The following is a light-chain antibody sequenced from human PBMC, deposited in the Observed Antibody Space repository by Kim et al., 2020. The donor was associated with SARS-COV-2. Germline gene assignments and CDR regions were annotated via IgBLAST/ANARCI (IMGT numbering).Light chain of an antibody. Sequence: ALRQTANITCGADKIGTKNVHLYQQRPGQAPLLVMFRDDNRPSGIPERFSGSNSRSAATLTISRAQAEDEADYYCQVWDSRTVVFGGGTQLTVL. V-gene: IGLV3-9*01. CDR1: KIGTKN. J-gene: IGLJ3*02. CDR2: RDD. CDR3: QVWDSRTVV.